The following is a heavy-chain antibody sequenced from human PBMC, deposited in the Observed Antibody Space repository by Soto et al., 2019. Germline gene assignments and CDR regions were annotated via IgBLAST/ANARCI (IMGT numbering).Heavy chain of an antibody. V-gene: IGHV3-74*01. CDR3: SRASTVITPHWYFDL. CDR2: INSDGSTT. J-gene: IGHJ2*01. Sequence: EVQLVETGGGLVQPGGSLRLSCAASAFTFSSYWMHWVRQAPGKGLVWVSRINSDGSTTSYADSVKGRFTISRDNAKNPLYLQMNRLTAEDTAVYYCSRASTVITPHWYFDLWGRGTLVTVSS. D-gene: IGHD4-17*01. CDR1: AFTFSSYW.